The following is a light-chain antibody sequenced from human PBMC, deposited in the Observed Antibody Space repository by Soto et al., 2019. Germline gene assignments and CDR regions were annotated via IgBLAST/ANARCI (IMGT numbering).Light chain of an antibody. CDR2: DVS. V-gene: IGLV2-14*01. CDR3: TSYTSSTTRVV. CDR1: SSDIGGYDS. Sequence: QSALTQPASVSGSPGQSITISCTGTSSDIGGYDSVSWYQQYPGKAPKLMIYDVSNRPSGVSNRFSGSKSGNTASLTISGLQAEDEADYYCTSYTSSTTRVVFGGGTKVTV. J-gene: IGLJ2*01.